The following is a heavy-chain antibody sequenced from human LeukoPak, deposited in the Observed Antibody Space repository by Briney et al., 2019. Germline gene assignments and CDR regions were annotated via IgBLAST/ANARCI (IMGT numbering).Heavy chain of an antibody. CDR2: ISAYNGNT. CDR3: ARDRSSSWYERTNFDY. D-gene: IGHD6-13*01. CDR1: GYTFTSYG. V-gene: IGHV1-18*01. Sequence: ASVKVSCKASGYTFTSYGIIWVRQAPGQGLEWMGWISAYNGNTNYTQKIQGRVTMTTDQSTSTAYMELRSLRSDDTAVYYCARDRSSSWYERTNFDYWGQGTLVTVSS. J-gene: IGHJ4*02.